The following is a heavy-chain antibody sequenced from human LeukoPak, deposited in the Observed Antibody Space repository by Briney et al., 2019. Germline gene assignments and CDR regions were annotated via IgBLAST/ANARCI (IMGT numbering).Heavy chain of an antibody. Sequence: GASVKVSCKASGGTFSSYAISWVRQAPGQGLEWMGRIIPIFGTANYAQKFQGRVTITTDESTSTAYMELSSLRSEDTAVYYCARDISLGYSSGWYWGSFDYWGQGTLATVSS. CDR1: GGTFSSYA. D-gene: IGHD6-19*01. J-gene: IGHJ4*02. CDR3: ARDISLGYSSGWYWGSFDY. V-gene: IGHV1-69*05. CDR2: IIPIFGTA.